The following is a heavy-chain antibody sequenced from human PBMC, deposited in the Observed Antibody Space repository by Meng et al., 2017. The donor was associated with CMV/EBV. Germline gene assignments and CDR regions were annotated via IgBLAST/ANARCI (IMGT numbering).Heavy chain of an antibody. V-gene: IGHV3-23*01. J-gene: IGHJ4*02. CDR2: ISGSGGST. Sequence: GESLKISCAASGFTVSSNYMSWVRQAPGKGLEWVSAISGSGGSTYYADSVKGRFTISRDNSKNTLYLQMNSLRAEDTAVYYCASLGDIVVVPAAIRFDYWGQGTLVTVSS. D-gene: IGHD2-2*01. CDR1: GFTVSSNY. CDR3: ASLGDIVVVPAAIRFDY.